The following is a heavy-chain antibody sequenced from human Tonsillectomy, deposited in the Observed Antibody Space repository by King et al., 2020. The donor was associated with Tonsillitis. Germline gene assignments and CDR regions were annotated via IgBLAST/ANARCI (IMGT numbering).Heavy chain of an antibody. Sequence: QLQESGPGLVKPAQTLSLNCTVSGGSISSAGYYWSWIRQHPGEDLEWIGYISYSGSAYYHPSLKSRVTISVDTSQNQFSLKLSSVTAADTAVYYWASTAPPYYYYYMDVWGNGTTVTVSS. D-gene: IGHD4-17*01. V-gene: IGHV4-31*03. CDR1: GGSISSAGYY. CDR2: ISYSGSA. J-gene: IGHJ6*03. CDR3: ASTAPPYYYYYMDV.